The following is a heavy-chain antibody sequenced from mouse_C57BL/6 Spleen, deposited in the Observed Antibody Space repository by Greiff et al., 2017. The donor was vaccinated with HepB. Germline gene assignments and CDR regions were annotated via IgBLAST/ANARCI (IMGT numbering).Heavy chain of an antibody. CDR1: GFTFSSYA. D-gene: IGHD2-5*01. J-gene: IGHJ3*01. CDR3: ARQAYYSNYDFAY. CDR2: ISDGGSYT. Sequence: EVKLVESGGGLVKPGGSLKLSCAASGFTFSSYAMSWVRQTPEKRLEWVATISDGGSYTYYPDNVKGRFTISRDNAKNNLYLQMSHLKSEDTAMYYCARQAYYSNYDFAYWGQGTLVTVSA. V-gene: IGHV5-4*03.